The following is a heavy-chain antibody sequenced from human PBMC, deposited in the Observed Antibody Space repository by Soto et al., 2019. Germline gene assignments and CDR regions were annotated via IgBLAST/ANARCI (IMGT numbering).Heavy chain of an antibody. CDR2: ISYDGSNK. CDR1: GFTFSSYG. V-gene: IGHV3-30*18. Sequence: VQLVESGGGVVQPGRSLRLSCAASGFTFSSYGMHWVRQAPGKGLEWVAVISYDGSNKYYADSVKGRFTISRDNSKNTLYLQMNSLRAEDTAVYYCAKEFRPDNDAFDIWGQGTMVTVSS. CDR3: AKEFRPDNDAFDI. J-gene: IGHJ3*02. D-gene: IGHD2-2*01.